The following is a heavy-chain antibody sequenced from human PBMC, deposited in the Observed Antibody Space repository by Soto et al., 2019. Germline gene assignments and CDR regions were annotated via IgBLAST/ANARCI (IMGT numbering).Heavy chain of an antibody. CDR2: INACNGNT. D-gene: IGHD3-3*01. V-gene: IGHV1-18*01. CDR1: GYTFTSYG. CDR3: ARDLEVLEWLFYY. J-gene: IGHJ4*02. Sequence: ASVKVSCKASGYTFTSYGISGVRQAPGQRLEWMGWINACNGNTKYSQKLQGRVTITRDTSTSTAYMELSSLRSEDTAVYYCARDLEVLEWLFYYWGQGTLVTVSS.